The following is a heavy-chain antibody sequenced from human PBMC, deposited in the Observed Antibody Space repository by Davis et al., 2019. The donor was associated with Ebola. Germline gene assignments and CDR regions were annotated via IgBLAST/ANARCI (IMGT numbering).Heavy chain of an antibody. V-gene: IGHV3-30*03. CDR3: ARGVDEAFDI. Sequence: GGSLRLSCAASGFTLGHYAMHWVRQAPGKGLEWVAAMSYDGINKYYVESVKGRFTISRDFSKNTLYLQMNSLRAEDTAVYYCARGVDEAFDIWGQGTLVTVSS. J-gene: IGHJ3*02. CDR2: MSYDGINK. CDR1: GFTLGHYA.